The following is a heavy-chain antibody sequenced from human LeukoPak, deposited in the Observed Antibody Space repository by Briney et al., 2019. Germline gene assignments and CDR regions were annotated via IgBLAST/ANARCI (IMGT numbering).Heavy chain of an antibody. Sequence: GGSLRLSCAASGFTFSSYAMSWVRQAPGKGLEWVSAISGSGGSTYYADSVKGRFTISGDNSKNTLYLQMNSLRAEDTAVYYCAKDLGYGDYEDYWGQGTLVTVSS. J-gene: IGHJ4*02. CDR1: GFTFSSYA. CDR3: AKDLGYGDYEDY. D-gene: IGHD4-17*01. CDR2: ISGSGGST. V-gene: IGHV3-23*01.